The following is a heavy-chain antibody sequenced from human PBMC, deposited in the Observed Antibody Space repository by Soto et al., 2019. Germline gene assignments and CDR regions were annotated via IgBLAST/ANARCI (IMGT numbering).Heavy chain of an antibody. CDR3: ARVSDCSSTSCYGDFDY. CDR2: INPSGGST. Sequence: GASVKVCCKASGDTFTSYYMHWVRQAPGQGLEWMGIINPSGGSTSYAQKFQGRVTMTRDTSTSTVYMELSSLRSEDTAVYYCARVSDCSSTSCYGDFDYWGQGTLVTVSS. V-gene: IGHV1-46*03. CDR1: GDTFTSYY. J-gene: IGHJ4*02. D-gene: IGHD2-2*01.